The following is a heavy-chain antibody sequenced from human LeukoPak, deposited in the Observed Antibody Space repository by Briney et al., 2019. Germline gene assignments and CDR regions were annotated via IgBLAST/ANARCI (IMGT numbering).Heavy chain of an antibody. CDR3: ASTRLRRRYDAFDI. D-gene: IGHD4-17*01. CDR1: GGSISSYY. Sequence: PSETLSLTCTVSGGSISSYYWSWIRQPPGKGLEWIGYIYYSGSTNYNPSLKSRVTISVDTSKNQFSLKLSSVTAADTAVYYCASTRLRRRYDAFDIWGQGTMVTVSS. CDR2: IYYSGST. J-gene: IGHJ3*02. V-gene: IGHV4-59*08.